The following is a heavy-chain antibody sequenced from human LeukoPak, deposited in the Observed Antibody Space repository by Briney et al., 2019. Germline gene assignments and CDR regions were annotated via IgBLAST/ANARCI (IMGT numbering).Heavy chain of an antibody. CDR1: GFSVSSNY. CDR2: IYSGGST. D-gene: IGHD4-17*01. Sequence: GGSLRLSCAASGFSVSSNYMSWVRQAPGKGLEWVSVIYSGGSTYYADSVKGRFTISRHNSKNTLYLQMNSLRAEDTAVYYCARQPIYGDYADAFDIWGQGTMVTVSS. CDR3: ARQPIYGDYADAFDI. J-gene: IGHJ3*02. V-gene: IGHV3-53*04.